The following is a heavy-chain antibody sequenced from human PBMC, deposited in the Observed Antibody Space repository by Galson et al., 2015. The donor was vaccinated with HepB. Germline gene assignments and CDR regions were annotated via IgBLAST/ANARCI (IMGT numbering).Heavy chain of an antibody. V-gene: IGHV4-39*07. CDR1: GGSINTTNNY. Sequence: QAQLQESGPGLVKPSETLSLTCTVSGGSINTTNNYWGWIRQPPGKRLEWIGTLYYTGSTYYNPSLKSLVTISVDPPKTQFSLGRRSGPAADTAVYYCAVIPSGWPNHPFDPWGQGTLVTVSS. J-gene: IGHJ5*02. CDR2: LYYTGST. CDR3: AVIPSGWPNHPFDP. D-gene: IGHD6-19*01.